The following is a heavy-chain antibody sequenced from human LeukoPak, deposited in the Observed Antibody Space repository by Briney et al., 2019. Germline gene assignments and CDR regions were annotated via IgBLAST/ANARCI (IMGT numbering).Heavy chain of an antibody. V-gene: IGHV4-34*01. CDR2: INHSGST. CDR1: GGSFSGYY. CDR3: ARGFLAAYFDY. Sequence: SETLSLTCAVYGGSFSGYYWSWIRQPPEKGLEWIGEINHSGSTNYNPSLKSRVTISVDTSKNQFSLKLSSVTAADTAVYYCARGFLAAYFDYWGQGTLVTVSS. D-gene: IGHD6-13*01. J-gene: IGHJ4*02.